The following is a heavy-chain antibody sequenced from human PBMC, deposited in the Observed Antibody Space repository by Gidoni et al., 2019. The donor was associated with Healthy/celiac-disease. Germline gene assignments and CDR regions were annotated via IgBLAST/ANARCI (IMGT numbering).Heavy chain of an antibody. V-gene: IGHV3-30-3*01. Sequence: QVQLVESGGGVVQPGRSLRLSCAASGFTFSSYAMHWVRQAPGKGLEWVAVISYDGSNKYYADSVKGRFTISRDNSKNTLYLQMNSLRAEDTAVYYCARDSMGGDYRLYYYYYGMDVWGQGTTVTVSS. CDR2: ISYDGSNK. CDR3: ARDSMGGDYRLYYYYYGMDV. J-gene: IGHJ6*02. D-gene: IGHD4-17*01. CDR1: GFTFSSYA.